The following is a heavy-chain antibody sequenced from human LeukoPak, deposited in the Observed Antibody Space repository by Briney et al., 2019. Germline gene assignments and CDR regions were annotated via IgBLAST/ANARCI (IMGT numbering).Heavy chain of an antibody. D-gene: IGHD3-10*01. CDR3: ARDGWFGAYYYYYMDV. CDR1: GYTFTGYY. Sequence: ASVKVSCTASGYTFTGYYMHWVRQAPGQGLEWMGWINPNSGGTNYAQKFQGRVTMTRDTSISTAYMELSRLRSDDTAVYYCARDGWFGAYYYYYMDVWGKGTTVTISS. V-gene: IGHV1-2*02. J-gene: IGHJ6*03. CDR2: INPNSGGT.